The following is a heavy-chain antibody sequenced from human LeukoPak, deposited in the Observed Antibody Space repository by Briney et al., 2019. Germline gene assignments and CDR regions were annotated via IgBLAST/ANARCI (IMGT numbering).Heavy chain of an antibody. CDR2: ICYSGST. V-gene: IGHV4-59*01. Sequence: PSETLSLTCTVSGGSISSYYWSWIRQPPGKGLEWIGYICYSGSTNYNPSLKSRVTISVDTSKNQFSLKVNSVTAADTAVYYCARGIESYGDYGYWGQGTLVTVSS. J-gene: IGHJ4*02. CDR1: GGSISSYY. CDR3: ARGIESYGDYGY. D-gene: IGHD4-17*01.